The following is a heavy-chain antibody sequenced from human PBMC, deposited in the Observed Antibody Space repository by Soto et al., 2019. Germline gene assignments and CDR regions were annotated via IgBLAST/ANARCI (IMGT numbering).Heavy chain of an antibody. D-gene: IGHD3-10*01. Sequence: QVQLVQSGAEVKKPGASVKVSCKASGYTFTSYDINCVRQATGQGLEWMGWMNPNSGNTGYAQKFQGRVTMTRNTYISTAYMELSSLRSEDTAVYYCARGLTYYGSGSYSGDYWGQGTLVTVSS. CDR1: GYTFTSYD. J-gene: IGHJ4*02. CDR2: MNPNSGNT. CDR3: ARGLTYYGSGSYSGDY. V-gene: IGHV1-8*01.